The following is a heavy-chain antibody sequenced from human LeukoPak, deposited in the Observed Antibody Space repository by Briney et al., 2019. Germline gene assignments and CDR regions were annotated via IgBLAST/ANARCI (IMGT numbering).Heavy chain of an antibody. CDR1: GGTFSSYA. CDR2: IIPIFGTA. D-gene: IGHD3-22*01. J-gene: IGHJ3*02. V-gene: IGHV1-69*13. Sequence: SVKVSCKASGGTFSSYAISWVRQAPGQGLEWMGGIIPIFGTANYAQKFQGRVTITADESTSTAYMELSSLRSEDTAVYYCARPGTTYYYDSSGYYYHPRSRLDAFDIWGQGTMVTVSS. CDR3: ARPGTTYYYDSSGYYYHPRSRLDAFDI.